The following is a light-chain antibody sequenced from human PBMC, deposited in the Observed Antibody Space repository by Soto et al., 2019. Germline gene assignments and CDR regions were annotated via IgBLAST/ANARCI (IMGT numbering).Light chain of an antibody. V-gene: IGKV3-15*01. Sequence: EIEMTQSPATLSVSPGERATLSCRSSQSVGRKLAWYQQKPGQAPRLLIYDASNRAMGVPARFSGSGSGTGFTLTISRLQSEDDAVYHCPQYDIWPPWTFGQGTKVEI. CDR3: PQYDIWPPWT. CDR2: DAS. CDR1: QSVGRK. J-gene: IGKJ1*01.